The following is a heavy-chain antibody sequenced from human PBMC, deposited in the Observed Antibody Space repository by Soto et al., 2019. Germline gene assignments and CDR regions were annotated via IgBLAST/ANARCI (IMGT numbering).Heavy chain of an antibody. CDR3: VFAVVGSRYYYMVF. J-gene: IGHJ6*03. CDR2: ISTYNGNT. CDR1: GYTFTSSG. Sequence: GASVKVSCKASGYTFTSSGMNWVRHAPGQGLEWMGCISTYNGNTNYAQKFQGRVTMTTDTSTSTAYMELSSLRSEDTAVYYCVFAVVGSRYYYMVFWGKGTTLTVSS. D-gene: IGHD3-3*01. V-gene: IGHV1-18*01.